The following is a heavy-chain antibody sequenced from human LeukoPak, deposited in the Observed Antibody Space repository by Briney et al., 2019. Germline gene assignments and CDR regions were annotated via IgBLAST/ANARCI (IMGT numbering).Heavy chain of an antibody. CDR3: ARADSSGYYGSYYFDY. J-gene: IGHJ4*02. Sequence: GRSLILSCAASGFTVSSNYMSWVRQAPGNGLEWVSVIYSGGSTYYADSVKGRFTISRDNSKNTLYLQMNSLRAEDTAVYYCARADSSGYYGSYYFDYWGQGTLVTVPS. D-gene: IGHD3-22*01. V-gene: IGHV3-66*02. CDR1: GFTVSSNY. CDR2: IYSGGST.